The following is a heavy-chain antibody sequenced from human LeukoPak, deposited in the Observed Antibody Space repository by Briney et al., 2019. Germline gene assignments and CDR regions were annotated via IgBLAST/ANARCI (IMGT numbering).Heavy chain of an antibody. D-gene: IGHD1-26*01. CDR2: INPNSGGT. CDR1: GYTFTGYY. J-gene: IGHJ5*02. Sequence: ASVKVSCKASGYTFTGYYMHWVRQAPGQGLEWMGWINPNSGGTNYAQKFQGRVTMTRDTSISTAYMELRSLRSDDTAVYYCARDHSGNWFDPWGQGTLVTVSS. V-gene: IGHV1-2*02. CDR3: ARDHSGNWFDP.